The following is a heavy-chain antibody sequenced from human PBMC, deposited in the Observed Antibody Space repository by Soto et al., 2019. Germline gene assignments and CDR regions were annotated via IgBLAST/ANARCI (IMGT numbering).Heavy chain of an antibody. CDR1: GYNFASFW. D-gene: IGHD1-26*01. V-gene: IGHV5-51*01. J-gene: IGHJ5*02. CDR2: IFPSDSDT. Sequence: GESLKISCQGSGYNFASFWIGWVRQTPGKGLEWMGIIFPSDSDTRYSPSFQGQVTMSVDKSINTAYLQWSSLEASDTAIYYCARDGSRGGRLNYCDQWGEGSEVTVSS. CDR3: ARDGSRGGRLNYCDQ.